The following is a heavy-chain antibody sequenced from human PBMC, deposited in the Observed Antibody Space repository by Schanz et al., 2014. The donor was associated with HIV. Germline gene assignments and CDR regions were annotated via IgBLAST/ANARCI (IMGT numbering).Heavy chain of an antibody. D-gene: IGHD7-27*01. J-gene: IGHJ6*02. CDR2: IIPIFGTA. CDR3: ARGGRGDNYYYYGMDV. CDR1: GGTFSIYA. Sequence: QVQLVQSGAEVKKPGSSVKVSCKASGGTFSIYAISWVRQAPGQGLEWMGGIIPIFGTANYAQKFQGRVTIIADESTSTAYMELSSLRSADTAVYYCARGGRGDNYYYYGMDVWGQGTTVTVSS. V-gene: IGHV1-69*01.